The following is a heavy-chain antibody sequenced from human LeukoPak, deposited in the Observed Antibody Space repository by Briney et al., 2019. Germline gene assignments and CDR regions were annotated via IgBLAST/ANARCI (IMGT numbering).Heavy chain of an antibody. J-gene: IGHJ6*03. CDR2: ISSSSSYI. Sequence: PGGSLRLSCAASGFTFSGSAMHWVRQAPGKGLEWVSSISSSSSYIYYADSVKGRFTISRDNAKNSLYLQMNSLRAEDTAVYYCARDPVAATGYYYYYMDVWGKGTTVTVSS. CDR1: GFTFSGSA. CDR3: ARDPVAATGYYYYYMDV. D-gene: IGHD2-15*01. V-gene: IGHV3-21*01.